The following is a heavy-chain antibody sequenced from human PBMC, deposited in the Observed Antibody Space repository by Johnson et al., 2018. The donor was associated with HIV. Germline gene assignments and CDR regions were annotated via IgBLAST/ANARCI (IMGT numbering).Heavy chain of an antibody. CDR2: IKQDGSEK. J-gene: IGHJ3*02. Sequence: QVHLVESGGGVVQPGRSLRLSCAASGFTFSSYAMHWVRQAPGKGLEWVANIKQDGSEKYYADSVKGRFTISRDNSKNTLYLQMNSLRAEDTAVYYCAKVKLELRYGAFDIWGQGTMVTVSS. CDR3: AKVKLELRYGAFDI. D-gene: IGHD1-7*01. V-gene: IGHV3-30*04. CDR1: GFTFSSYA.